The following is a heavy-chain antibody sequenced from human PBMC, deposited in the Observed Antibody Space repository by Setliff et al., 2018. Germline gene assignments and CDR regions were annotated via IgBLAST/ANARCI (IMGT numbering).Heavy chain of an antibody. V-gene: IGHV3-73*01. Sequence: GGSLRLSCAASGFSFSGSAVYWVRQASVKGLEWIGRIRGRTDSYATAYAASVKARFTISRDDSKNTAYLQVNSLRAEDTAIYYCLKGGWGATFHSWGQGTLVTVSS. J-gene: IGHJ5*01. D-gene: IGHD1-26*01. CDR1: GFSFSGSA. CDR2: IRGRTDSYAT. CDR3: LKGGWGATFHS.